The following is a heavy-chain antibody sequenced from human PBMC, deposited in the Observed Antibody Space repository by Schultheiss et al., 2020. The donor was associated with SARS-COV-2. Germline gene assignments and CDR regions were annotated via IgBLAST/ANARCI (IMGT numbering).Heavy chain of an antibody. CDR2: IYSGGST. CDR3: ARERVVVVPGDIFSYGMDV. V-gene: IGHV3-23*03. D-gene: IGHD2-2*01. Sequence: GESLKISCAASGFTFSSYAMSWVRQAPGKGLEWVSVIYSGGSTYYADSVKGRFTISRDNSKNTLYLQMNSLRAEDTAVYYCARERVVVVPGDIFSYGMDVWGQGTTVTVSS. CDR1: GFTFSSYA. J-gene: IGHJ6*02.